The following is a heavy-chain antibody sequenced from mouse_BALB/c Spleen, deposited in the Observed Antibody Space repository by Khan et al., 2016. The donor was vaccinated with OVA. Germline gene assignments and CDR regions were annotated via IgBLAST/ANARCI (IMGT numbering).Heavy chain of an antibody. CDR3: ARSVTITTVVATDFDY. V-gene: IGHV3-2*02. Sequence: EVPLVESGPGLVKPSQSLSLTCTVTGYSITSDYAWNWIRQFPGNKLEWMGYISYSGRTSFNPSLKSRISITRDTSKNQLFLQLNSVTTEDTATYYCARSVTITTVVATDFDYWGQGTTLTVSS. J-gene: IGHJ2*01. CDR2: ISYSGRT. CDR1: GYSITSDYA. D-gene: IGHD1-1*01.